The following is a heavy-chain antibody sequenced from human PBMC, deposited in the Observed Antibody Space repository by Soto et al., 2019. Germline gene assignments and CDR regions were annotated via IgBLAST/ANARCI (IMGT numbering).Heavy chain of an antibody. Sequence: QVQLQESGPGLVKPSQTLSLTCTVSGGSISSGDYYWSWIRQPPGKGLEWIGYIYYSGSTYYNPSLNGRVTISVDTSKNQSSLKLSSVTAADTAVYYCARPVVVTAFDAFDIWGQGTMVTVSS. CDR1: GGSISSGDYY. V-gene: IGHV4-30-4*01. D-gene: IGHD2-21*02. CDR3: ARPVVVTAFDAFDI. CDR2: IYYSGST. J-gene: IGHJ3*02.